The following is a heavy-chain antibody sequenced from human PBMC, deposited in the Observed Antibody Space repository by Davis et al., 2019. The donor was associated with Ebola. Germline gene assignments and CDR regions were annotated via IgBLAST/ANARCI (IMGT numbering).Heavy chain of an antibody. CDR3: ARAPNYDVLTGTSSYYFDY. J-gene: IGHJ4*02. D-gene: IGHD3-9*01. CDR1: GYTFTSYG. Sequence: ASVTVSCMSSGYTFTSYGLVWVRQAPGLGLEWMGWISGFNTNTNFAQKFQGRVTVSKDTSTNTAYMDLRSLTSEDTAIYYCARAPNYDVLTGTSSYYFDYWGQGTLVTVSS. V-gene: IGHV1-18*04. CDR2: ISGFNTNT.